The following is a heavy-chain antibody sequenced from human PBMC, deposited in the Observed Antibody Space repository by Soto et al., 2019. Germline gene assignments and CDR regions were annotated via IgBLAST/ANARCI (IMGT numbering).Heavy chain of an antibody. D-gene: IGHD3-10*01. J-gene: IGHJ4*02. CDR3: ARENGGINKIWFGEERPQGPFDY. CDR1: GGSISSYY. Sequence: LSLTCTVSGGSISSYYWSWIRQPPGKGLEWIGYIYYSGSTNYNPSLKSRVTISVDTSKNQFSLKLSSVTAADTAVYYCARENGGINKIWFGEERPQGPFDYWGQGTLVTVSS. CDR2: IYYSGST. V-gene: IGHV4-59*01.